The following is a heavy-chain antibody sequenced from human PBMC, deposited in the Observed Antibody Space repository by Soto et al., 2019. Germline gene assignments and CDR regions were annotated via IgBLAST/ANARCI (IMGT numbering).Heavy chain of an antibody. CDR1: GFTFSSYS. V-gene: IGHV3-48*04. CDR3: ARTQTGDLDY. J-gene: IGHJ4*02. CDR2: ISSSSSTI. Sequence: GSLRLSCAASGFTFSSYSMNWVRQAPGKGLEWVSYISSSSSTIYYADSVKGRFTISRDNAKNSLYLQMNSLRAEDTAVYYCARTQTGDLDYWGQGTLVTVSS. D-gene: IGHD7-27*01.